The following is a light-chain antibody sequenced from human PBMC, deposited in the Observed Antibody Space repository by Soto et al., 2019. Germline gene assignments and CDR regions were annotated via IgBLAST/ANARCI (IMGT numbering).Light chain of an antibody. V-gene: IGLV2-11*01. CDR2: DVS. J-gene: IGLJ1*01. CDR1: SSDVGTYNY. Sequence: QSALTQPRSVSGSPGQSVTISCTGTSSDVGTYNYVSWYQQHPGKAPKVMIYDVSERPSGVPDRFSGSKSGNTASLTISGXXXXXXXXXXCCSYAGSPRYVFGTGTKVTVL. CDR3: CSYAGSPRYV.